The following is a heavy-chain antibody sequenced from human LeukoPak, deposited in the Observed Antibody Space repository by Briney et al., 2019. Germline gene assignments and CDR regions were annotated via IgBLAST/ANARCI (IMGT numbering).Heavy chain of an antibody. D-gene: IGHD3-10*01. CDR1: GFTFSSYA. J-gene: IGHJ4*02. Sequence: PGGSLRLSCAASGFTFSSYAMSWVRQAPGKGLEWVSAISGSGGSTYYADSVKGRFTISRDNSKNTLYLQMNSLRAEDTAVYYCAKVSTYYYGSGSYLFDYWGQGTLVTVSS. CDR3: AKVSTYYYGSGSYLFDY. V-gene: IGHV3-23*01. CDR2: ISGSGGST.